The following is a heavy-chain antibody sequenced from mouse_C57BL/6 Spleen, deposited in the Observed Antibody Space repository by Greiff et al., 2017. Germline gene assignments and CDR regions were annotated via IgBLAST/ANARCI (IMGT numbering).Heavy chain of an antibody. J-gene: IGHJ2*01. D-gene: IGHD3-1*01. CDR3: AREGAQFFYFDY. V-gene: IGHV1-63*01. CDR2: IYPGGGYT. Sequence: QVQLQQSGAELVRPGTSVKMSCKASGYTFTNYWIGWAKQRPGHGLEWIGDIYPGGGYTNYNEKFKGKATLTADKSSSTAYMQFSRLTSEDSAIYYGAREGAQFFYFDYWGQGTTLTVSS. CDR1: GYTFTNYW.